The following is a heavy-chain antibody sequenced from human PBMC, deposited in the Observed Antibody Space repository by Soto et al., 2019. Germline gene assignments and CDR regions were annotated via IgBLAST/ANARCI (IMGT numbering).Heavy chain of an antibody. CDR2: INHSGST. J-gene: IGHJ6*02. Sequence: SETLSLTCAVYGGSFSCYYWSWIRQPPGKGLEWIGEINHSGSTNYNPSLKSRVTISVDTSKNQFSLKLSSVTAADTAVYYCARGSKIGYCSSTSCYQRHYYYGMDVWGQGTTVTVSS. CDR3: ARGSKIGYCSSTSCYQRHYYYGMDV. CDR1: GGSFSCYY. V-gene: IGHV4-34*01. D-gene: IGHD2-2*01.